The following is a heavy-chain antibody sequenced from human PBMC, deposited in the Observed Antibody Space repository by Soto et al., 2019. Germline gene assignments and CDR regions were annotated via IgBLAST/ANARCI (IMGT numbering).Heavy chain of an antibody. J-gene: IGHJ6*03. Sequence: GGSLRLSCTASGFTFGDYAMSWFRQAPGKGLEWVGFIRSKAYGGTTEYAASVKGRFTISRDDSKSIAYLQMNSLKTEDTAVYYCTRSPEIVYYYYYMDVWGKGTTVTVSS. CDR1: GFTFGDYA. CDR3: TRSPEIVYYYYYMDV. CDR2: IRSKAYGGTT. D-gene: IGHD5-12*01. V-gene: IGHV3-49*03.